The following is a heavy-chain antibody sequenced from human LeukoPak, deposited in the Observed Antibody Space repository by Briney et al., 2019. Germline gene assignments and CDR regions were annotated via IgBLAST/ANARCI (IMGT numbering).Heavy chain of an antibody. Sequence: ASVKVSCKASGYTFTSYDINWVRQATGKGLEWMGWMNPNSGNTGYAQKFQGRVTMTRNTSISTAYMELSSLRSEDTAVYYCARAYCSGGSCPGVFDYWGQGTLVTVSS. CDR2: MNPNSGNT. D-gene: IGHD2-15*01. V-gene: IGHV1-8*01. CDR3: ARAYCSGGSCPGVFDY. CDR1: GYTFTSYD. J-gene: IGHJ4*02.